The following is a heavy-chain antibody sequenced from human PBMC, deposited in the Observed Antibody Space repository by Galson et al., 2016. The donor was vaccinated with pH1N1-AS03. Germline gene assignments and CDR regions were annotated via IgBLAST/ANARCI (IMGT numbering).Heavy chain of an antibody. CDR2: IDPSGGGT. CDR3: LAYGSVTQAYFDY. V-gene: IGHV1-46*01. CDR1: GYTFTRYY. J-gene: IGHJ4*02. D-gene: IGHD3-10*01. Sequence: SVKVSCKASGYTFTRYYVHWVRQAPGEGLEWMGVIDPSGGGTTYAQKFQDRVTMTRDTSTSSAHMELSSLRFDDTAVYYCLAYGSVTQAYFDYWGQGTPVAVSS.